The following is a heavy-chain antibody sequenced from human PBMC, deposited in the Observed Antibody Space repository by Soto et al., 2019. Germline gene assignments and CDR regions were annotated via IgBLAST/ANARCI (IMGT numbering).Heavy chain of an antibody. J-gene: IGHJ6*02. Sequence: SSETLSLTCAVYGGSISSNKWWSWVRQPPGKGLEWIGEIYHSGSTNYNPSLKSRVTISLDKSKNQFSLKLTSVTAADSAVYYRARAGHIVVVPTSLGAMDVWGQGTTDTV. CDR1: GGSISSNKW. CDR2: IYHSGST. V-gene: IGHV4-4*02. D-gene: IGHD2-2*01. CDR3: ARAGHIVVVPTSLGAMDV.